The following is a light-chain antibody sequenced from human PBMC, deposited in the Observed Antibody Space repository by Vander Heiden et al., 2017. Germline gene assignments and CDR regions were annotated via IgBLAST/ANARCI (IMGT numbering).Light chain of an antibody. J-gene: IGKJ2*01. V-gene: IGKV3D-15*01. CDR3: QQYSSWPFN. CDR1: PSVHNI. CDR2: GAS. Sequence: EIALTPFQGSLYLTLGDRADLSCRASPSVHNILACFQQRPGQAPRLLIYGASSRATDVPDRFSASGSGTDFTLTIDSLQSEDVASYYCQQYSSWPFNFGQGTKVEI.